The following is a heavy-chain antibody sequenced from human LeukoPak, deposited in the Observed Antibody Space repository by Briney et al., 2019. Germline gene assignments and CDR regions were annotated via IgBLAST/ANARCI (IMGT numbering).Heavy chain of an antibody. CDR2: INQGGSEK. J-gene: IGHJ4*02. CDR3: ARDLGY. CDR1: GFTFSTYW. D-gene: IGHD7-27*01. Sequence: QPGGSLRLSCAVSGFTFSTYWMTWVRQALGKGLEWVATINQGGSEKYYVDSVKGRFTISRDNANNSLHLQMNSLRAEDTAVYYCARDLGYWGQGTLVTVSS. V-gene: IGHV3-7*04.